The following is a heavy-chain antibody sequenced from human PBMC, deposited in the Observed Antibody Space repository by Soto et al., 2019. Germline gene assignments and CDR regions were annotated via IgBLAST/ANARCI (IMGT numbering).Heavy chain of an antibody. CDR3: ARGDTAVVPAARVYYYYGMDV. CDR1: GYTFTSYY. D-gene: IGHD2-2*01. CDR2: INPSGGST. Sequence: ASVKVSCKASGYTFTSYYMHWVRQAPGQGLEWMGIINPSGGSTSYAQKFQGRVTMTRDTSTSTVYMELSSLRSEDTAVYYCARGDTAVVPAARVYYYYGMDVWGQGTTVTVSS. V-gene: IGHV1-46*01. J-gene: IGHJ6*02.